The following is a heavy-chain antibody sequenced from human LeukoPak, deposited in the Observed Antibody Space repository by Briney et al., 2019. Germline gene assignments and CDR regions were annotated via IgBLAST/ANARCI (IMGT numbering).Heavy chain of an antibody. CDR1: GGSISSSSYY. V-gene: IGHV4-39*07. D-gene: IGHD2-2*01. CDR3: ARGGGTSGYCSSTSCYDFDY. J-gene: IGHJ4*02. Sequence: PSETLSLTCTVSGGSISSSSYYWGWIRQPPGKGLEWIGSIYYSGSTYYNPSLKSRVTISVDTSKNQFSLKLSSVTAADTAVYYCARGGGTSGYCSSTSCYDFDYWGQGTLVTVSS. CDR2: IYYSGST.